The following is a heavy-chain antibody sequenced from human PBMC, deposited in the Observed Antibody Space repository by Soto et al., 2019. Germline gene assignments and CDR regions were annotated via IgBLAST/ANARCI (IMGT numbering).Heavy chain of an antibody. CDR1: GGSISSGGYY. Sequence: PSETLSLTCTVSGGSISSGGYYWSWIRQHPGKGLEWIGYIYYSGSTYYNPSLKSRVTISVDTSKNQFSLKLSSVTAADTDVYYCARDGYLNWFDPWGQGTLVTVSS. D-gene: IGHD6-13*01. J-gene: IGHJ5*02. V-gene: IGHV4-31*03. CDR3: ARDGYLNWFDP. CDR2: IYYSGST.